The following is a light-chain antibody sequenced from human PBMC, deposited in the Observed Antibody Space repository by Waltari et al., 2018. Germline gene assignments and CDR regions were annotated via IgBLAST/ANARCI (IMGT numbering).Light chain of an antibody. J-gene: IGKJ2*01. CDR3: MQGLQIPFT. CDR2: FGS. V-gene: IGKV2-28*01. Sequence: DIMMTQSPISLPVSPGEPAYISCRSSQSLLHRHGDHYLDWYLRKPGQSPQLLIYFGSNPASGVADRFSGSASGTDVTLKVSRVEAEDVGVYFCMQGLQIPFTFGQGTKLEI. CDR1: QSLLHRHGDHY.